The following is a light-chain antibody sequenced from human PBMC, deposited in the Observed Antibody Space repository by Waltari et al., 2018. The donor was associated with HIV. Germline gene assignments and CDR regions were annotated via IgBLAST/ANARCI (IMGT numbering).Light chain of an antibody. Sequence: QSALTQPPSASGPPGHSVTISCTGTNSDLGNSDSLAWYQQHPVKPPKLIISEVNKRPSGVPNRFSGSKSGNTASLTVSGLQAEDEAAYYCSSYAGTNDFYVIFGGGTKLTVL. CDR3: SSYAGTNDFYVI. CDR1: NSDLGNSDS. J-gene: IGLJ2*01. V-gene: IGLV2-8*01. CDR2: EVN.